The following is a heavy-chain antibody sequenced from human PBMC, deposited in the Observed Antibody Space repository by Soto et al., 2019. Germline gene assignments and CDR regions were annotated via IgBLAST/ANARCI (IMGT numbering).Heavy chain of an antibody. CDR1: EFTFDKYY. CDR3: ASGRYNYYYGFDV. J-gene: IGHJ6*02. CDR2: IKPDGSEQ. V-gene: IGHV3-7*01. D-gene: IGHD1-1*01. Sequence: GSLRLSRAASEFTFDKYYMTWVRQAPGKGPEWVANIKPDGSEQYYVDSVKGRFTISRDNANNSLYLQMNRLRAEDTAVYFCASGRYNYYYGFDVWGPGTTVTVSS.